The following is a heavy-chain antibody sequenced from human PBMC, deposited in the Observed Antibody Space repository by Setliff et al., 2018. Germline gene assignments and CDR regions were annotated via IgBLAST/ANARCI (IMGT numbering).Heavy chain of an antibody. CDR1: GGSISSGVYY. V-gene: IGHV4-39*01. J-gene: IGHJ4*02. CDR3: ARTGTYRYFDY. CDR2: IYYRGDT. D-gene: IGHD1-1*01. Sequence: PSETLSLTCTVSGGSISSGVYYWAWIRQPPGKGLERIGRIYYRGDTYYNASLKSRLTLSVDTSKNQVSLNLRSVTAADTAVYYCARTGTYRYFDYWGQGTQVTVSS.